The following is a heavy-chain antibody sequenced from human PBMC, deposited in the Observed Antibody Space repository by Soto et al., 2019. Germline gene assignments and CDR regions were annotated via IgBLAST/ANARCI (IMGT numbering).Heavy chain of an antibody. Sequence: GGSLRLSCAASGFTFSSYGMHWVRQAPGKGLEWVAVISYDGSNKYYADSVKGRFTISRDNSKNTLYLQMNSLRAEDTAVYYCAKTWSSWYDYYYGTDVWGQGTTVTVS. J-gene: IGHJ6*02. D-gene: IGHD6-13*01. CDR1: GFTFSSYG. CDR3: AKTWSSWYDYYYGTDV. CDR2: ISYDGSNK. V-gene: IGHV3-30*18.